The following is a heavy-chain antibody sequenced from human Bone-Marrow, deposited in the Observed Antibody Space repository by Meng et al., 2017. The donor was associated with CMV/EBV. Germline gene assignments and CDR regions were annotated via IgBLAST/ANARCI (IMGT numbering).Heavy chain of an antibody. CDR1: GYTFTSYG. CDR3: ARDMITMTPNWFDP. J-gene: IGHJ5*01. CDR2: ISAYNGNT. V-gene: IGHV1-18*01. D-gene: IGHD3-22*01. Sequence: ASVKVSCKASGYTFTSYGISWVRQAPGQGLEWMGWISAYNGNTNYAQKFQDRVTMTTEKSTSTAYMELRSLRSDDKDVYYCARDMITMTPNWFDPWGQGTLVTVSS.